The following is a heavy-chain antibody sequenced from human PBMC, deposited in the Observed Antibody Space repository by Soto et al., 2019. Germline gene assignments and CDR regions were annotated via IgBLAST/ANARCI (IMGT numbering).Heavy chain of an antibody. D-gene: IGHD1-7*01. J-gene: IGHJ6*02. CDR1: GGSISSYY. V-gene: IGHV4-59*01. CDR2: IYYSGST. Sequence: PSETLSLTCTVSGGSISSYYWSWIRQPPGKGLEWIGYIYYSGSTNYNPSLKSRVTISVDTSKNQFSLKLSPVTAADTAVYYCARDTRTGTGPYYYYGMDVWGQGTTVTVSS. CDR3: ARDTRTGTGPYYYYGMDV.